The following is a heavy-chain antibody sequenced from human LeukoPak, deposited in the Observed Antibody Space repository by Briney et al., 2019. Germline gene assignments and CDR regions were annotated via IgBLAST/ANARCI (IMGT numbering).Heavy chain of an antibody. Sequence: SETLSLTCTVSGGSISSYYWSWIRQPPGKGLEWIGYIYYSGSTYYNPSLKSRVTISVDTSKNQFSLKLSSVTAADTAVYYCARRRYYYDSSGYFDYWGQGTLVTVSS. CDR2: IYYSGST. J-gene: IGHJ4*02. D-gene: IGHD3-22*01. V-gene: IGHV4-59*06. CDR3: ARRRYYYDSSGYFDY. CDR1: GGSISSYY.